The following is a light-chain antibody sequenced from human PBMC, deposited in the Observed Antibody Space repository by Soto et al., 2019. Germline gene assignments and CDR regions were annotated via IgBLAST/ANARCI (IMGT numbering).Light chain of an antibody. CDR2: GAS. CDR1: QSVSSSY. CDR3: HQYDKSWA. J-gene: IGKJ1*01. Sequence: EIVLTQSPGTLSLSPGERATLSCRASQSVSSSYLAWYQQKPGQAPRLLIYGASSRATGIPDRFSGSGSGTDFTLTISRLEPEDFAVYYCHQYDKSWAFGQGTRWIS. V-gene: IGKV3-20*01.